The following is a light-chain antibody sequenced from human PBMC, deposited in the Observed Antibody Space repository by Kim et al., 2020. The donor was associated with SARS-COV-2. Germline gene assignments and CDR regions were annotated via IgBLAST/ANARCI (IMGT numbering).Light chain of an antibody. CDR2: GAS. V-gene: IGKV1-27*01. Sequence: AFFGERVPIPCRASKDFANFLAWYQQKPGTVPKVLIYGASTLQSGVPSRFSGSGPGTGFTLPIGSLQTEDVATFYCQKYNSAPWTFGPGPRWKSN. CDR1: KDFANF. J-gene: IGKJ1*01. CDR3: QKYNSAPWT.